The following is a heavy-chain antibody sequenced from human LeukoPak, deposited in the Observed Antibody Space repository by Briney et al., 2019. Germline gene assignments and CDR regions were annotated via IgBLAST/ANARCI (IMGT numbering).Heavy chain of an antibody. Sequence: SETLSLTCTVSGGSISSGGYYWSWIRQHPGKGLEWIGYIFYSGNTYYNPSLKSRVTISVDTSKNQFSLRLSSVTAADTAVYYCARGRDYDFWSEGAYFDYWGQGTLVTVSS. CDR2: IFYSGNT. CDR3: ARGRDYDFWSEGAYFDY. V-gene: IGHV4-31*03. CDR1: GGSISSGGYY. D-gene: IGHD3-3*01. J-gene: IGHJ4*02.